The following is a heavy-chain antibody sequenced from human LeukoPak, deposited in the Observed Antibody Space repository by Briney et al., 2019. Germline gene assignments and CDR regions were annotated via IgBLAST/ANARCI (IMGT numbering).Heavy chain of an antibody. J-gene: IGHJ4*02. CDR1: GGSISSYY. V-gene: IGHV4-59*01. CDR2: IYYSGST. D-gene: IGHD3-3*01. Sequence: SETLSLTCTVSGGSISSYYWSWIRQPPGKGLEWIGYIYYSGSTNYNPSLKSRVTISVDTSKNQFSLKLSSGTAADTAVYYCARRDDFWALDYWGQGTLVTVSS. CDR3: ARRDDFWALDY.